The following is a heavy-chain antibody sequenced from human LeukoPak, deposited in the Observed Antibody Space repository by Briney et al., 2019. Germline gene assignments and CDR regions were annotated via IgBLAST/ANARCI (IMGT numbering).Heavy chain of an antibody. J-gene: IGHJ4*02. V-gene: IGHV4-4*07. Sequence: SETLYLTCSVPGGSISTYYWSWIRQPAGKGLEWIGRIYTSGSTNYNPSLKSRVTMPVGTSKNHFSLKLSSVTAADTALYYCAGSRYCSGGTCYATFDYWGQGTLVTVSS. CDR3: AGSRYCSGGTCYATFDY. CDR1: GGSISTYY. CDR2: IYTSGST. D-gene: IGHD2-15*01.